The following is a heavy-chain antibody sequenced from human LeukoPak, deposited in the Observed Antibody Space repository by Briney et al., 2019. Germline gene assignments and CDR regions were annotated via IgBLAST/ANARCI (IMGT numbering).Heavy chain of an antibody. CDR2: IYHSGST. J-gene: IGHJ3*02. D-gene: IGHD3-9*01. CDR1: GYSISSGYY. Sequence: PSETLSLTCAVSGYSISSGYYWGWIRQPPGKGLEWIGSIYHSGSTYYNPSLKSRVTIPVGTPKNQFSLKLSSVTAADTAVYYCARRDYDILTGYSTDAFDIWGQGTMVTVSS. CDR3: ARRDYDILTGYSTDAFDI. V-gene: IGHV4-38-2*01.